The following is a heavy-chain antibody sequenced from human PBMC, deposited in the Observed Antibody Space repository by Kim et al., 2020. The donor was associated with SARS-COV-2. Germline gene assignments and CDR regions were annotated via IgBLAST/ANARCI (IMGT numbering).Heavy chain of an antibody. CDR1: GFTFSGHA. CDR2: ISSDGSNT. Sequence: GGSLRLSCAVSGFTFSGHAMHWVRQAPGKGLEWAAVISSDGSNTYYADSVKDRFTISRDNSKNTLYLQMNSLRDEDTAVYSCAKDYGRWSGYSDYWGQGT. J-gene: IGHJ4*02. CDR3: AKDYGRWSGYSDY. V-gene: IGHV3-30*04. D-gene: IGHD3-3*01.